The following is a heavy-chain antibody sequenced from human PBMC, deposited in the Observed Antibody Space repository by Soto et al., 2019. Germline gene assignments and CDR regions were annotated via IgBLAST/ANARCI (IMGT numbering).Heavy chain of an antibody. Sequence: QLQLVQSAAEVKKPGASVRVSCKAYGYPFIKYGISWIRQAPEQGLEWMGWIKVDSGYTNYAQKFQGRVTMTAVSPADTAFMELRSLRLDDTAVYFCATSYDTGFDPWGQGTLVSVSS. CDR3: ATSYDTGFDP. CDR2: IKVDSGYT. D-gene: IGHD3-9*01. V-gene: IGHV1-18*04. J-gene: IGHJ5*02. CDR1: GYPFIKYG.